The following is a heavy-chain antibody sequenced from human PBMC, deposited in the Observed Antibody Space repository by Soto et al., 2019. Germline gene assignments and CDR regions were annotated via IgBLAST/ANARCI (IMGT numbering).Heavy chain of an antibody. V-gene: IGHV4-34*01. D-gene: IGHD3-3*01. J-gene: IGHJ5*02. CDR3: ARVRFWSGYWESCPPGWFDP. Sequence: SETLSLTCAVYGGSFSGYYWSWIRQPPGKGLEWIGEINHSGSTNYNPSLKSRVTISVDTSKNQFSLKLSSVTAADTAVYYCARVRFWSGYWESCPPGWFDPWGQGTLVTVSS. CDR2: INHSGST. CDR1: GGSFSGYY.